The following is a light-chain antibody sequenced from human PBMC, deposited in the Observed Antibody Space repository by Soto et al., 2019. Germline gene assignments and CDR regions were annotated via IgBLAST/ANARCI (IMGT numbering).Light chain of an antibody. Sequence: DIQMTQSPSSVSASVGDRVTITCRASQGINNWLAWYQQKPGKAPKLLIYTTSNLQSGVPSRFSGSGSGTDFTLNISSLQPEDFATYYCQQANSFPITFGGGTKVEIK. CDR3: QQANSFPIT. V-gene: IGKV1D-12*01. CDR1: QGINNW. CDR2: TTS. J-gene: IGKJ4*01.